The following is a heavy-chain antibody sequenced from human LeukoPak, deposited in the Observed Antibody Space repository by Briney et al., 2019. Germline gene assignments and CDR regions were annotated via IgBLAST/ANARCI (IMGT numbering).Heavy chain of an antibody. CDR3: ARDGCSSTSCYPNHNWFDP. D-gene: IGHD2-2*01. Sequence: SQTLSLTCTASGGSISSGGYYWSWIRQHPGKGLEWIGYIYYSGSTYYNPSLKSRVTISVDTSKNQFSLKLSSVTAADTAVYYCARDGCSSTSCYPNHNWFDPWGQGTLVTVSS. J-gene: IGHJ5*02. CDR1: GGSISSGGYY. V-gene: IGHV4-31*03. CDR2: IYYSGST.